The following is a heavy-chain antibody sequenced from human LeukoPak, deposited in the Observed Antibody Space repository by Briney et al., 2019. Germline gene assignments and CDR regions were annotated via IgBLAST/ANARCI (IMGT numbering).Heavy chain of an antibody. J-gene: IGHJ4*02. D-gene: IGHD3-10*01. V-gene: IGHV3-74*01. CDR2: INRDGSTT. Sequence: PGGSLRLSCAASGFTFSTYWMHWVRQAPGKGLVWVSRINRDGSTTSYADSVKGRFTISRDNAKNTLYLQMNSLRAEDTAVYYCARVGDYFDYWGQGTLVTVSA. CDR3: ARVGDYFDY. CDR1: GFTFSTYW.